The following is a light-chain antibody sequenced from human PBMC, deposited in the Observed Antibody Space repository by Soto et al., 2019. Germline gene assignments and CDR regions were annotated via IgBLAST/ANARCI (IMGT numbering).Light chain of an antibody. CDR3: QQYGRSPPLI. J-gene: IGKJ4*01. V-gene: IGKV3-20*01. Sequence: EIVLTQSPGTLSLSPGERATLSCRASQSVSSNYLAWYQQKPGQAPRLLIYGASTRATGSPDRISGSGSGTDFPLTISRLEPEDFAVYYCQQYGRSPPLIFGGGTKVEIK. CDR2: GAS. CDR1: QSVSSNY.